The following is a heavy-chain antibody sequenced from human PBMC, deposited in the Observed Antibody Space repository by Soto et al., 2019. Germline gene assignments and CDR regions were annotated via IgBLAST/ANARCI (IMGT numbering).Heavy chain of an antibody. CDR1: GGSFSGYY. J-gene: IGHJ5*02. CDR3: ARGPITTHPRFDP. V-gene: IGHV4-34*01. CDR2: INHSGST. D-gene: IGHD3-22*01. Sequence: KTSETLSLTCAVYGGSFSGYYWSWIRQPPGKGLEWIGEINHSGSTNYNPSLKSRVTISIDTSKNQFSLKLSSVTAADTAVYYCARGPITTHPRFDPCGQRTLDTFSS.